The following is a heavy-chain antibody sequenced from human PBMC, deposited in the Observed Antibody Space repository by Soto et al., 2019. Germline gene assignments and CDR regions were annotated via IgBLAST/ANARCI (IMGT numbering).Heavy chain of an antibody. CDR1: GDSVSSNSAA. D-gene: IGHD2-21*02. V-gene: IGHV6-1*01. CDR3: TKQKGDSRTYNGMDV. J-gene: IGHJ6*02. Sequence: QVQLQQSGPGLVKPSQTLSLTCAISGDSVSSNSAAWNWIRQSPSRGLEWLGRAYYRSQWYYDSAVSMKCRLIVIPDTSKSQFSLQLNSVTPEDTAVYYCTKQKGDSRTYNGMDVWGQGTTVIVSS. CDR2: AYYRSQWYY.